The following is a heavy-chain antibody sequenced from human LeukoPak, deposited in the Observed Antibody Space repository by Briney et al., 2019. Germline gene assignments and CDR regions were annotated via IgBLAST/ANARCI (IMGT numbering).Heavy chain of an antibody. CDR3: ARAEAYYYDSSKNWFDP. D-gene: IGHD3-22*01. V-gene: IGHV1-69*13. J-gene: IGHJ5*02. CDR2: IIPIFGTA. CDR1: GGTFSSYA. Sequence: GASVKVSCKASGGTFSSYAISWVRQAPGQGLEWMGGIIPIFGTANYAQKFQGRVTITADESTSTAYMELSSLRSEDTAVYYCARAEAYYYDSSKNWFDPWGQGTLVTVSS.